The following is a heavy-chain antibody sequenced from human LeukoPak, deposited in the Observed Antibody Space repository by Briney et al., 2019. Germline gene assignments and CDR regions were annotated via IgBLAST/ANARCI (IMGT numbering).Heavy chain of an antibody. CDR1: GFTFSTDN. CDR2: IDAGGNYI. J-gene: IGHJ3*02. CDR3: ARDKGLAIRAYDI. V-gene: IGHV3-21*06. D-gene: IGHD3-9*01. Sequence: GGSLRLSCVASGFTFSTDNMNWVCQAPGKGLDWVAFIDAGGNYIQYADSVKGRFIISRDNAQNSLFLEVNSLRVEDTAVYYCARDKGLAIRAYDIWGQGTMVTVSS.